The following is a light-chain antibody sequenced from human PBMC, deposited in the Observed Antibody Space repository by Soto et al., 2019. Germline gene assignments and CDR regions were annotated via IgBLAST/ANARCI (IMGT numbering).Light chain of an antibody. J-gene: IGKJ5*01. CDR2: GAS. V-gene: IGKV1-5*01. Sequence: EIKMTQSPSTLSAVVGDRVTINCRASQSVSDWLAWYQQKPGKAPKLLIYGASNLESGVPSRFSGSGSGTEFTLTISSLQPDDFATYYCQQYNSYSRRTFGQGTRLEIK. CDR1: QSVSDW. CDR3: QQYNSYSRRT.